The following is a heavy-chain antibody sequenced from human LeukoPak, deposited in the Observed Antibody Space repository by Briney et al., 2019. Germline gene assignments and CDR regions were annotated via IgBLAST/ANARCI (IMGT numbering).Heavy chain of an antibody. D-gene: IGHD3-22*01. Sequence: PGGSLRLSCAASGVTFSSYAMHWVRQAPGKGLEWVAVISYDGSNKYYADSVKGRFTISRDNSKNTLYLQMNSLRAEDTAVYYCARAPNYYDSSGYSRNRHYFDYWGQGTLVTVSS. CDR1: GVTFSSYA. J-gene: IGHJ4*02. V-gene: IGHV3-30-3*01. CDR2: ISYDGSNK. CDR3: ARAPNYYDSSGYSRNRHYFDY.